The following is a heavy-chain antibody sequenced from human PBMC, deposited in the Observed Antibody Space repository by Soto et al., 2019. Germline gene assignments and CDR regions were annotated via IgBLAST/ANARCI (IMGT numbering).Heavy chain of an antibody. CDR1: GGSISSGGYY. CDR3: AREGYGDSWGAMDV. V-gene: IGHV4-31*03. D-gene: IGHD4-17*01. CDR2: IYYSGST. J-gene: IGHJ6*02. Sequence: TSETLSLTCTVSGGSISSGGYYWSWIRQHPGKGLEWIGYIYYSGSTYYNPSLKSRVTISVDTSKNQFSLKLSSVTAADTAVYYCAREGYGDSWGAMDVWGQGTTVTVSS.